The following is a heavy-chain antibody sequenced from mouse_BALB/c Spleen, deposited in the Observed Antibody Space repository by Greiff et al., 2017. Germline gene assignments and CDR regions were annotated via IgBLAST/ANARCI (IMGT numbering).Heavy chain of an antibody. CDR3: ARRNYYGSSCGFAY. V-gene: IGHV14-1*02. D-gene: IGHD1-1*01. Sequence: EVQLQQSGAELVRPGALVKLSCKASGFNIKDYYMHWVKQRPEQGLEWIGWIDPENGNTIYDPKFQGKASITADTSSNTAYLQLSSLTSEDTAVYYCARRNYYGSSCGFAYWGQGTLVTVSA. CDR2: IDPENGNT. CDR1: GFNIKDYY. J-gene: IGHJ3*01.